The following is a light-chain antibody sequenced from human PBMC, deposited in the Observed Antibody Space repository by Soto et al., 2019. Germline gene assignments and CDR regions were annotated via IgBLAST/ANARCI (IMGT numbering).Light chain of an antibody. J-gene: IGKJ2*01. CDR3: QQYGSSPYT. Sequence: EIVLTQSPGTLSLSPGERATLSCMASQSVSSSYLAWYQHKSGQPPRVLIYGASSRAIGIPDRFSGSGSGTDFTLTISRLEPEDFAVYYCQQYGSSPYTFGQGTKLEIK. V-gene: IGKV3-20*01. CDR1: QSVSSSY. CDR2: GAS.